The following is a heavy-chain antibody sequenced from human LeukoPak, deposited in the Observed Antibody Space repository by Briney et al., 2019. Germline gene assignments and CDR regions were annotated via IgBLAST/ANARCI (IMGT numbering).Heavy chain of an antibody. Sequence: PSEALSLTCTVSGGSISSYYWSWIRQPPGKGLEWIGYIYYSGSTNYNPSLKSRVTISVDTSKNQFSLKLSSVTAADTAVYYCARVDYGDYGLFDYWGQGTLVTVSS. CDR3: ARVDYGDYGLFDY. CDR2: IYYSGST. V-gene: IGHV4-59*01. CDR1: GGSISSYY. J-gene: IGHJ4*02. D-gene: IGHD4-17*01.